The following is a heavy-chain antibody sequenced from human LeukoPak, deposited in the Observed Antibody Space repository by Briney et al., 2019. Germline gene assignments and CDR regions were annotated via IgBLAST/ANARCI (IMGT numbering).Heavy chain of an antibody. Sequence: GGSLRLSRAASGFTFSSYSMNWVRQAPGKGLEWVSSISPSSSYIYNADSVKGRFTISRDNAENSLYLQMNSLRAEDTAVYYCVRTLHGYSLGEFDYWGQGTLVTVSS. D-gene: IGHD5-18*01. CDR2: ISPSSSYI. J-gene: IGHJ4*02. CDR1: GFTFSSYS. CDR3: VRTLHGYSLGEFDY. V-gene: IGHV3-21*01.